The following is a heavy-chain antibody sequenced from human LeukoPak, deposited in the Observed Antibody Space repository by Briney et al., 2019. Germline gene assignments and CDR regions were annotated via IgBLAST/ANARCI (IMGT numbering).Heavy chain of an antibody. CDR2: INHSGST. Sequence: SSETLSLTCAVYGGSFSGYYWSWIRQPPGKGLEWIGEINHSGSTNYNPSLKSRVTISIDTPENQLSLKLNSVTAADTAVYYCAREGYYDSSGFDWYFALWGRGTLVTVSS. CDR3: AREGYYDSSGFDWYFAL. J-gene: IGHJ2*01. V-gene: IGHV4-34*01. CDR1: GGSFSGYY. D-gene: IGHD3-22*01.